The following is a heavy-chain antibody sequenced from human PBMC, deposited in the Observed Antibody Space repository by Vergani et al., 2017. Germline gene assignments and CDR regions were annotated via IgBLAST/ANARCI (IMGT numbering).Heavy chain of an antibody. V-gene: IGHV4-39*01. Sequence: QLQLHKSGPGLVKPSETLSLTCTLSGGSISSSSHFWGWLRPTPGKGLEWIGSIYYSGSTYYNPSLKSRVSISVDTSKNQFSLKLSSLTAADSAVYYCARHDSGHYDSSYYGLDVWGQGTTVTVSS. CDR3: ARHDSGHYDSSYYGLDV. CDR1: GGSISSSSHF. CDR2: IYYSGST. J-gene: IGHJ6*02. D-gene: IGHD3-16*01.